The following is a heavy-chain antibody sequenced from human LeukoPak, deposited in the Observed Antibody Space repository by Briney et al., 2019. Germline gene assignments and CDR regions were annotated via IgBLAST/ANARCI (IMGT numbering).Heavy chain of an antibody. V-gene: IGHV4-59*01. CDR1: GGSISRSY. J-gene: IGHJ2*01. CDR3: ARRARYFDSSGYSVTYWYFDL. CDR2: IYGSGSA. Sequence: SETLSLTCTVSGGSISRSYWSWIRQPPGKGLEWIGYIYGSGSAKYNPSLKSRVTMSVDSSNNQFSLKMTSVTAADTAFYYCARRARYFDSSGYSVTYWYFDLWGRGTLVTVSS. D-gene: IGHD3-22*01.